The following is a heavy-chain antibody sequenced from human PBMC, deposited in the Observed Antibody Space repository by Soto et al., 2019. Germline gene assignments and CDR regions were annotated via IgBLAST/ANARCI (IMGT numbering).Heavy chain of an antibody. Sequence: PSERLPNTGADSGGFISTCHWSWIRQPPGKGLEWIGYIYNSGSTNYNPSLKGRVTISLDTSKNQFSLKLSSVTAADTAVYYCARHAMVRGVINYHYYGMDVWGQGTTVTVSS. CDR1: GGFISTCH. CDR2: IYNSGST. CDR3: ARHAMVRGVINYHYYGMDV. V-gene: IGHV4-59*08. J-gene: IGHJ6*02. D-gene: IGHD3-10*01.